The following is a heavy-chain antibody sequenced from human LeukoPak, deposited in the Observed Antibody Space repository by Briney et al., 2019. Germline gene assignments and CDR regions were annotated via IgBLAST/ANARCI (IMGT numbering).Heavy chain of an antibody. CDR1: GFTFSSYC. CDR2: ITGSGIDM. Sequence: GGSLRLSCAASGFTFSSYCMSWVRLAPGRGLEWVSGITGSGIDMEYADSVKGRFTVSRDNSKSTLYLQMTSLRAEDTAVYYCVFGVRGIIPNPSDYWGQGTLVTVSS. D-gene: IGHD3-10*01. V-gene: IGHV3-23*01. J-gene: IGHJ4*02. CDR3: VFGVRGIIPNPSDY.